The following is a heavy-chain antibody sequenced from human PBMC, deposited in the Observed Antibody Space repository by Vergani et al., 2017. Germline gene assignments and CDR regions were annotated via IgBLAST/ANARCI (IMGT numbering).Heavy chain of an antibody. D-gene: IGHD3-3*01. CDR1: GGSISSYY. V-gene: IGHV4-4*07. J-gene: IGHJ6*03. CDR2: IYTSGST. Sequence: QVRLQESGPGLVKPSETLSLTCTVSGGSISSYYWSWIRQPAGKGLEWIGRIYTSGSTNYNPSLKSRVTMSVDTSKNQFSLKLSSVTAADTAVYYCARGRSDRTPQSSYYYYMDVWGKGTTVTVSS. CDR3: ARGRSDRTPQSSYYYYMDV.